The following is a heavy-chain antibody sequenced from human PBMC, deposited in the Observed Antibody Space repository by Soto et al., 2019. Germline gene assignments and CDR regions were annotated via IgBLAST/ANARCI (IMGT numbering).Heavy chain of an antibody. CDR2: IYYSGST. CDR1: GGSISRSRYY. V-gene: IGHV4-39*01. D-gene: IGHD3-22*01. CDR3: ARPTYDSIDY. J-gene: IGHJ4*02. Sequence: SETLSLTCTVSGGSISRSRYYWGWIRPPPGKGLEWIGSIYYSGSTYYNPSLKSRVTISVDTSKNQFSLKLSSVTAADTAVYYCARPTYDSIDYWGQGTLVTVSS.